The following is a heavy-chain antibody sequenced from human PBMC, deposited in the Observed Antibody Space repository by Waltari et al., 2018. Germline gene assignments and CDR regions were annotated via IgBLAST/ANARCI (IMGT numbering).Heavy chain of an antibody. CDR1: GVSISSGGFN. D-gene: IGHD3-10*01. CDR2: IYYSGST. Sequence: QVQLQESGPGLVKPSQTLSLTCTVSGVSISSGGFNWSWIRQHPGKGLEWIGYIYYSGSTYYNPSLKSRVTISVDTSKNQFSLKLSSVTAADTAVYYCARDRGIYGSGNLDYWGQGTLVTVSS. V-gene: IGHV4-31*03. CDR3: ARDRGIYGSGNLDY. J-gene: IGHJ4*02.